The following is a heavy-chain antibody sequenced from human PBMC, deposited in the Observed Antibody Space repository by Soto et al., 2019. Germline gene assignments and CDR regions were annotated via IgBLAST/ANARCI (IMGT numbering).Heavy chain of an antibody. CDR1: GGSITDYS. D-gene: IGHD1-26*01. J-gene: IGHJ4*02. V-gene: IGHV4-4*07. CDR3: AWESGENLSYEAY. CDR2: ISATGKN. Sequence: QVQLQESGPGRVKPSETLSITCSVSGGSITDYSWNWIRQSAGTGLEWIGRISATGKNQVNPSLQSRVTMSLDTAKNQFYLKLTSVTAADTDVYYCAWESGENLSYEAYWGQGTLVTVSS.